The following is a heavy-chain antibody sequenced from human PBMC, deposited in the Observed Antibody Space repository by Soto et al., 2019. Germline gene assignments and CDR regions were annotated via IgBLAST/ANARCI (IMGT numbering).Heavy chain of an antibody. CDR2: IFSNDEK. CDR1: EFSFSSARMG. Sequence: QVTLKESGPVLVKPTETLTLTCTVSEFSFSSARMGVSWIRQPPGKALEWLAHIFSNDEKSYRTSLKSRLTISKATSKSQVVLTMTKMDPVDTATYYCARVEMYFDYWGQGILVTVSS. V-gene: IGHV2-26*01. J-gene: IGHJ4*02. CDR3: ARVEMYFDY.